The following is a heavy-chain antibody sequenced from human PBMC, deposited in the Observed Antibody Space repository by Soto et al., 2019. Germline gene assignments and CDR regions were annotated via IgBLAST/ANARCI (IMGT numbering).Heavy chain of an antibody. J-gene: IGHJ4*02. CDR2: ITSSGSTT. CDR1: GFPFSDYY. V-gene: IGHV3-11*01. D-gene: IGHD5-18*01. Sequence: SLGLSCAASGFPFSDYYMSWIRQAPGKGLEWVSSITSSGSTTYYTDSVKGRFTISRDNAKNSLYLQMNSLRAEDTAVYYCARERYSYGPYYFDYWGQGTLVTVSS. CDR3: ARERYSYGPYYFDY.